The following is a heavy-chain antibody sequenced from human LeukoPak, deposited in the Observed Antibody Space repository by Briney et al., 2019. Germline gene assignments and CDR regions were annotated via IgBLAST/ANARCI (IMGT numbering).Heavy chain of an antibody. CDR1: GFTFSSYW. J-gene: IGHJ4*02. CDR2: INSDGSST. Sequence: QPGGSLRLSCAASGFTFSSYWMHSARQAPGKGLVWVSRINSDGSSTSYADSVKGRFTISRDNAKNTLYLQMNSLRAEDTAVYYCARDLIAVAGTRGYYFDYWGQGTLVTVSS. CDR3: ARDLIAVAGTRGYYFDY. D-gene: IGHD6-19*01. V-gene: IGHV3-74*01.